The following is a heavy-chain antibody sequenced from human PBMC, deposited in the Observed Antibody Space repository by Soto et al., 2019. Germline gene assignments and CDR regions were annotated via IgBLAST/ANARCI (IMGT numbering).Heavy chain of an antibody. D-gene: IGHD3-10*01. J-gene: IGHJ6*02. CDR1: GFTVRGSA. CDR2: IYGSGAV. Sequence: EVPLVESGGGLVQPGRSLRLSCAASGFTVRGSAMHWVRQVKGGGLEWVAGIYGSGAVGYEGAVRGRFTISRDVAKNSLHLQMNSLTIEDTALYYCVGEILSGGADVWGQGTTVTVSS. CDR3: VGEILSGGADV. V-gene: IGHV3-9*01.